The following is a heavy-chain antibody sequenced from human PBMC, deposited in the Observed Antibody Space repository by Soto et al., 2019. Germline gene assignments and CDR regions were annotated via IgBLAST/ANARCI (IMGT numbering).Heavy chain of an antibody. Sequence: ASVKVSCKASGYTFTSFGISWVRQAPGQGLEWMGWIRAYNGNTNYAQKVQGRVTITRDTSASTAYMELSSLRSEDTAVYYCARDLGGWPDYWGQGTLVTVSS. CDR1: GYTFTSFG. V-gene: IGHV1-18*01. CDR3: ARDLGGWPDY. D-gene: IGHD2-15*01. J-gene: IGHJ4*02. CDR2: IRAYNGNT.